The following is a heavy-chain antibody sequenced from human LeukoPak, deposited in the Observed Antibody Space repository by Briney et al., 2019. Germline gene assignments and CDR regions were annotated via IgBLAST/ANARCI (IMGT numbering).Heavy chain of an antibody. J-gene: IGHJ6*03. V-gene: IGHV3-53*01. CDR3: ARASSDYLTHYYYMDV. CDR2: IYSDNT. Sequence: PGGSLRPSCTVSGFTVSSNSMSWVRQAPGKGLEWVSFIYSDNTHYSDSVKGRFTISRDNSKNTLYLQMNSLRAEDTAVYYCARASSDYLTHYYYMDVWGKGTTVTVSS. CDR1: GFTVSSNS. D-gene: IGHD4-17*01.